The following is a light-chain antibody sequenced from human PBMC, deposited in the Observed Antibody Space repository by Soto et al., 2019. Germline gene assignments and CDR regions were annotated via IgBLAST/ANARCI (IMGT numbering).Light chain of an antibody. J-gene: IGLJ2*01. CDR2: EGS. CDR3: CSFAGSNTWV. CDR1: NSDVGNYNL. V-gene: IGLV2-23*01. Sequence: QSVLTQPASVSGSPGQSITISCTGTNSDVGNYNLVSWYQQHPGKAPKLMIYEGSQRPSGVSNRFSGSKSGNTASLTISGLQAEDEADYYCCSFAGSNTWVFGGGTKLTVL.